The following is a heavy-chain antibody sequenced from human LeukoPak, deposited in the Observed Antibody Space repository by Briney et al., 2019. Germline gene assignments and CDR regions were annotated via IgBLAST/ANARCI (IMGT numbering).Heavy chain of an antibody. D-gene: IGHD1-26*01. CDR1: GDTFSSYD. J-gene: IGHJ4*02. CDR3: ARSHLVGARKFSYFDY. CDR2: IIPIFGTA. Sequence: RASVKVSCKASGDTFSSYDISWVRQAPGQGLEWVGGIIPIFGTANYAQKFQGRVTITTDESTSTAYMELSSLRSEDTAVYYCARSHLVGARKFSYFDYWGQGTLVTVSS. V-gene: IGHV1-69*05.